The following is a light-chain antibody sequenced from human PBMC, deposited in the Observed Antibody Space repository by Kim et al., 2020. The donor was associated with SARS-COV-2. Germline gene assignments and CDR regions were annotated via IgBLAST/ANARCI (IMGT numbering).Light chain of an antibody. Sequence: VSPRQTASITCSGDKLGDKYACWYQQKPGQSPVLVSYQDSKRPSGVPVRFSGSNSGNTATLTISGTQAMDEADYYCQAWDSSTAVFGGGTQLTVL. CDR1: KLGDKY. V-gene: IGLV3-1*01. J-gene: IGLJ3*02. CDR3: QAWDSSTAV. CDR2: QDS.